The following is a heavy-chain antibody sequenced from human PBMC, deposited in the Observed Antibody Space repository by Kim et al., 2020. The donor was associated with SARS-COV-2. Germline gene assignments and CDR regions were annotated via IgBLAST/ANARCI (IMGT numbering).Heavy chain of an antibody. CDR1: GFTFSSHW. J-gene: IGHJ4*02. CDR3: ARAER. CDR2: IKEDGSEK. Sequence: GGSLRLFCAASGFTFSSHWMSWLRQPPGKGLEWVANIKEDGSEKYYLDSVKGRFTISRDNAKNSLYLQMNSLRAEDTAVYYCARAERWGQGTLVMVSS. D-gene: IGHD1-1*01. V-gene: IGHV3-7*01.